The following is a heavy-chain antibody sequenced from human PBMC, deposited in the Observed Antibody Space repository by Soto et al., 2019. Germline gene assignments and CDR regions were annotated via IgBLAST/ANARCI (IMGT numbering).Heavy chain of an antibody. J-gene: IGHJ6*02. CDR2: IIPIFGTA. Sequence: QVQLVQSGAEVKKPGSSVKVSCKASGGTFSSYAISWVRQAPGQGLEWMGGIIPIFGTANYAQKFQGRVTITADESTRTAYMELSSLRSEDTAVYYCARGSITIFGPRDFSVYGMDVWGQGTTVTVSS. D-gene: IGHD3-3*01. V-gene: IGHV1-69*01. CDR1: GGTFSSYA. CDR3: ARGSITIFGPRDFSVYGMDV.